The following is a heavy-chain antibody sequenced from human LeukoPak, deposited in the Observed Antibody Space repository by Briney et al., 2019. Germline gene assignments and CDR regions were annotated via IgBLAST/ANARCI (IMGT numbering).Heavy chain of an antibody. D-gene: IGHD6-19*01. CDR1: GGSISSSSYY. V-gene: IGHV4-39*01. Sequence: NPSETLSLTCTVSGGSISSSSYYWGWVRQPPGKGLEWTGSIHYSGSTYYDASFKSRVTMSVDTSKNQFSLKLSSVTAADTAVYYCARHYRGALAGTMGAFDIWGQGTMVTVSS. CDR3: ARHYRGALAGTMGAFDI. J-gene: IGHJ3*02. CDR2: IHYSGST.